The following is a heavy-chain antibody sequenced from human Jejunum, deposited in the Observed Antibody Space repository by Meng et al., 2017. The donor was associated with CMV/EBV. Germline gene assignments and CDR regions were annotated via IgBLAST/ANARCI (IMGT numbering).Heavy chain of an antibody. CDR2: ISTDGSST. CDR3: ARGTIAAELFDY. D-gene: IGHD6-6*01. V-gene: IGHV3-74*01. J-gene: IGHJ4*02. CDR1: GFTFSNHW. Sequence: AASGFTFSNHWMHWVRQAPGKGLGWVARISTDGSSTSYADSVKGRFTISRDNAMNTLYLQMNSLRAEDTAVYYCARGTIAAELFDYWGQGTLVTVSS.